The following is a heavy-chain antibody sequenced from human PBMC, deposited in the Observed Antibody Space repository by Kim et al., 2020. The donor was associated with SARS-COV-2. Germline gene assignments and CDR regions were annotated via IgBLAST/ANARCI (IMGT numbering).Heavy chain of an antibody. J-gene: IGHJ3*02. CDR1: GGSISSSNW. CDR2: IYHSWST. CDR3: ARRRIVVVGDAFDI. Sequence: SETLSLTCAVSGGSISSSNWWSWVRQPPGQGLSFLVDIYHSWSTNYNPSLKSRVTISVDKSKNQFSLKLSSVTAADTAVYYCARRRIVVVGDAFDIWGQGTMVTVSS. D-gene: IGHD3-22*01. V-gene: IGHV4-4*02.